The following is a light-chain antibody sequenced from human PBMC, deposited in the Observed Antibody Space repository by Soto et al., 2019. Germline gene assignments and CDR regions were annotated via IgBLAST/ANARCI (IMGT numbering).Light chain of an antibody. J-gene: IGLJ1*01. CDR2: DVS. CDR1: SSDVGGYNY. Sequence: QSALTQPRSVSGSPGQSVTISCTGTSSDVGGYNYVSWYQQHPGTAPKLMIYDVSKRPSGVPDRFSGSKSGTSASLAISGLQADDEADYYCQSYDDSLSVHYVFGTGTKVTVL. V-gene: IGLV2-11*01. CDR3: QSYDDSLSVHYV.